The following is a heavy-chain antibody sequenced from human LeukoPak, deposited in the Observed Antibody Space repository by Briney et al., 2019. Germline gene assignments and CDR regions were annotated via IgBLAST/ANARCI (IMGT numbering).Heavy chain of an antibody. D-gene: IGHD2/OR15-2a*01. J-gene: IGHJ6*02. CDR2: INPNSGGT. Sequence: GASVKVSCKASGYTFTGYYMHWVRQAPGQGLGWMGRINPNSGGTNYAQKFQGRVTMTRDTSISTAYMELSRLRSDDTAVYYCASLYPDYYGMDVWGQGTTVTVSS. V-gene: IGHV1-2*06. CDR1: GYTFTGYY. CDR3: ASLYPDYYGMDV.